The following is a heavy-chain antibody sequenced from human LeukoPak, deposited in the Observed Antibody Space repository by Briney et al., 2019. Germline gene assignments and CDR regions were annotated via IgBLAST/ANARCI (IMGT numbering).Heavy chain of an antibody. Sequence: GASVKVSCKASGYTFTGYYMHWVRQAPGQGLEWMGWISPDSGGTNYAQKFQGRVTMTRDTSISTAYMELSRLRSDDTAVYYCASGYKDSSGWGRVDYWGQGTLVTVSS. V-gene: IGHV1-2*02. CDR3: ASGYKDSSGWGRVDY. CDR2: ISPDSGGT. D-gene: IGHD6-19*01. J-gene: IGHJ4*02. CDR1: GYTFTGYY.